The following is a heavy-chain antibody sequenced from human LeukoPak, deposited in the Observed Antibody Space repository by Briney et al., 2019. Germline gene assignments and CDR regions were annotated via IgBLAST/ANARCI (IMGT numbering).Heavy chain of an antibody. CDR3: AKNVEVSGWYFFDY. Sequence: GGSLRLSCAASGFTFSSYGMPWVRQAPGKGLEWEAVISYDGSNKYYADSVKGRFTISRDNSKNTLYLQMNSLRAEDTAVYYCAKNVEVSGWYFFDYWGQGTLVTVSS. CDR2: ISYDGSNK. J-gene: IGHJ4*02. CDR1: GFTFSSYG. V-gene: IGHV3-30*18. D-gene: IGHD6-19*01.